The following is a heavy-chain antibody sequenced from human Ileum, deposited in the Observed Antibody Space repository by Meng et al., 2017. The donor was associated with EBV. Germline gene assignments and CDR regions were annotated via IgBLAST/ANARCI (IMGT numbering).Heavy chain of an antibody. D-gene: IGHD4-23*01. CDR1: GYAFTSYG. J-gene: IGHJ4*02. Sequence: QVQLVQSGAEVKKPGASVKVSCKASGYAFTSYGMGWVRQAPGQGPEWMGWISPYNANTKYAQKFQDRVTMTADTSTSTGYMELRSLRSDDTAVYYCATDVGTVADHWGPGTLVTVSS. CDR2: ISPYNANT. V-gene: IGHV1-18*01. CDR3: ATDVGTVADH.